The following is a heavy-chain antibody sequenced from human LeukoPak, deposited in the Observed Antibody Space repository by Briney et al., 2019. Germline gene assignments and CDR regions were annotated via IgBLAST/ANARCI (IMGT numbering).Heavy chain of an antibody. D-gene: IGHD1-26*01. CDR3: ARSRAFNSGAFDP. V-gene: IGHV4-61*01. CDR1: GASVSSASY. CDR2: IYNGVNT. J-gene: IGHJ5*02. Sequence: AETLSLTCTVSGASVSSASYWTWIRQPPGKGVEWIAHIYNGVNTNYNPSLKSRVTISVDTSKNQFSLRLNSVTAADTAVYYCARSRAFNSGAFDPWGQGSLVTVSS.